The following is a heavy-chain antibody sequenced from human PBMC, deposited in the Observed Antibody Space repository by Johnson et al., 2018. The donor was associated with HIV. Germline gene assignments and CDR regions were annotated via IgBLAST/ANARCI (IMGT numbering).Heavy chain of an antibody. J-gene: IGHJ3*02. CDR3: TTEDPRGYGYLFSFGDAFDI. Sequence: VQLVESGGGVVQPGRSLRLSCAASGFTFSTYALHWVRQAPGKGLEWVSAISDSGSTYYADSVKGRFTISRDNSKNTLYLQMNSLRAEDTAVYYCTTEDPRGYGYLFSFGDAFDIWGQGTMVTVSS. CDR1: GFTFSTYA. V-gene: IGHV3-23*04. CDR2: ISDSGST. D-gene: IGHD5-18*01.